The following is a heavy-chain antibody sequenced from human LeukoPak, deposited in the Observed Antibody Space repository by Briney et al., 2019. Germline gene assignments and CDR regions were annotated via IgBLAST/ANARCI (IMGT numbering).Heavy chain of an antibody. D-gene: IGHD2-2*01. V-gene: IGHV5-51*01. CDR3: ARRLSTQGDASDI. J-gene: IGHJ3*02. CDR2: IYPDDSDT. CDR1: GYTFTTCW. Sequence: GESLKISCKGSGYTFTTCWIGWVRQMPGKGLEWMGIIYPDDSDTRYSPSFQGHVTISTDKSISTAYLQWSSLKASDTAMYYCARRLSTQGDASDIWGQGTMVTVSS.